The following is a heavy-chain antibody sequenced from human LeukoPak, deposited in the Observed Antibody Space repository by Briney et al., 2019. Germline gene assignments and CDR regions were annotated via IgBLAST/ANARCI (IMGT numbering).Heavy chain of an antibody. D-gene: IGHD3-9*01. V-gene: IGHV3-33*01. CDR1: GFTFSSYG. CDR2: IWYDGSNK. Sequence: PGRSLRLSCAASGFTFSSYGMHWVRQAPGKGLEWVAVIWYDGSNKYYADSVKGRFTISRDNSKNTLYLQMNSLRAEDTAVYYCARGPLRYFDWLLRAPDAFDIWGQGTMVTVSS. CDR3: ARGPLRYFDWLLRAPDAFDI. J-gene: IGHJ3*02.